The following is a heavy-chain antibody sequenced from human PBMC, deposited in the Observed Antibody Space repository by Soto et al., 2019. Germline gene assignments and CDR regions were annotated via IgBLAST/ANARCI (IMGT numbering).Heavy chain of an antibody. CDR3: ARGRRVTVTTPSYYFDY. V-gene: IGHV4-30-4*01. CDR2: IYYSGST. J-gene: IGHJ4*02. CDR1: GGSISRGDYY. D-gene: IGHD4-17*01. Sequence: SETLSLTCTVSGGSISRGDYYWSWIRQPPGKGLEWIGYIYYSGSTHYNPSLKSRVTMSVDTSKNQFSLKLSSVTAADTAVYYGARGRRVTVTTPSYYFDYWGQGSLVT.